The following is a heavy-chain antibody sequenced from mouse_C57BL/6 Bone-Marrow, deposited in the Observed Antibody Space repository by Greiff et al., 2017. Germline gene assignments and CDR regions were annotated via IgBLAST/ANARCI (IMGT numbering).Heavy chain of an antibody. D-gene: IGHD1-1*01. CDR2: IDPSDSYT. V-gene: IGHV1-50*01. CDR1: GYTFTSYW. CDR3: ARRVYGSSYRWYFDV. J-gene: IGHJ1*03. Sequence: QVQLKQSGAELVKPGASVKLSCKASGYTFTSYWMQWVKQRPGQGLEWIGEIDPSDSYTNYNQKFKGKATLTVDTSSSTAYMQLSSLTSEDSAVYYCARRVYGSSYRWYFDVWGTGTTVTVSS.